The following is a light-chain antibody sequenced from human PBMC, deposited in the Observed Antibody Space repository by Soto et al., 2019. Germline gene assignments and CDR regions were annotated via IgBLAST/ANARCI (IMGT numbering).Light chain of an antibody. CDR1: SSNIGINT. CDR2: DNH. Sequence: QSVLTQPPSASGTPGQRVTFSCSGSSSNIGINTVNWYRQLPGTAPQLLISDNHRRPSGVPGRFSGSKSGTSASLAISGLQSEDEATYFCAAWDVSLKGFVFGTGTKVTVL. CDR3: AAWDVSLKGFV. V-gene: IGLV1-44*01. J-gene: IGLJ1*01.